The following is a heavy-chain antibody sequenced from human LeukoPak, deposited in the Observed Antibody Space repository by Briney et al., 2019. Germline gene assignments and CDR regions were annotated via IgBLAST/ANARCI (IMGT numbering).Heavy chain of an antibody. D-gene: IGHD4-17*01. J-gene: IGHJ4*02. CDR1: GGTFSSYA. CDR3: ARVLPSDVTVTTH. CDR2: IIPIFGTA. Sequence: SVKVSCKASGGTFSSYAISWVRQAPGQGLEWMGGIIPIFGTANYAQKFQGRVTITADESTSTAYMELCSLRSEDTAVYYCARVLPSDVTVTTHWGQGTLVTVSS. V-gene: IGHV1-69*01.